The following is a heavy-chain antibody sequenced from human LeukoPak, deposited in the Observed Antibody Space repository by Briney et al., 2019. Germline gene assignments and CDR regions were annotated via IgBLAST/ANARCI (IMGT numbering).Heavy chain of an antibody. D-gene: IGHD4-17*01. Sequence: GGSLRLSCAASGFTFSSYSMNWVRQAPGKGLEWVSSISSSSSYIYYADSVKGRFTISRDNSKSTVYLQMNSLRGEDTAVYYCARMESTTVTAIDYWGQGTLVTVSS. CDR1: GFTFSSYS. V-gene: IGHV3-21*01. CDR2: ISSSSSYI. J-gene: IGHJ4*02. CDR3: ARMESTTVTAIDY.